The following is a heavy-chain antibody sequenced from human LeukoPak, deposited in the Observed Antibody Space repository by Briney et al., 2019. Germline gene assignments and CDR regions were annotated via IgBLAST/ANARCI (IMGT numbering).Heavy chain of an antibody. V-gene: IGHV1-18*01. CDR3: ARMMSIPVAGHRPLFDY. CDR1: GGTFSSYA. J-gene: IGHJ4*02. Sequence: ASVKVSCKASGGTFSSYAISWVRQAPGQGLEWMGWISTYNSNTNYAQKFQGRVTMTTDTSTSTAYMELRSLRSDDTAVYYCARMMSIPVAGHRPLFDYWGQGTLVSVSS. CDR2: ISTYNSNT. D-gene: IGHD6-19*01.